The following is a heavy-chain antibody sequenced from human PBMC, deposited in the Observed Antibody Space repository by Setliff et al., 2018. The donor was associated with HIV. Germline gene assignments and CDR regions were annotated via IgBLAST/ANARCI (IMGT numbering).Heavy chain of an antibody. CDR1: GVSISSGSYY. Sequence: SETLSLTCTVSGVSISSGSYYWSWIWQSAGKGLEWVGHIYHTGSTYYNPSLKSRVTLSVDRSKNQFSLKLSSVTAADTAVYYCARARITMVRGVIIRRGGYYFDYWGQGTLVTVSS. V-gene: IGHV4-61*10. J-gene: IGHJ4*02. CDR3: ARARITMVRGVIIRRGGYYFDY. CDR2: IYHTGST. D-gene: IGHD3-10*01.